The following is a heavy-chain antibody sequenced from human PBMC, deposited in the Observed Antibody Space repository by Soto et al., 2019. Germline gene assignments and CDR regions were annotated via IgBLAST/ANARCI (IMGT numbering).Heavy chain of an antibody. V-gene: IGHV1-2*02. D-gene: IGHD3-22*01. CDR3: ARSPSDYYDSSGYYVT. Sequence: ASVKVSCKASRYTFTGYYMHWVRQAPGQGLEWMGWINPNSGGTNYAQKFQGRVTMTRDTSISTAYMELSRLRSDDTAVYYCARSPSDYYDSSGYYVTWGQGTLVTVSS. J-gene: IGHJ5*02. CDR1: RYTFTGYY. CDR2: INPNSGGT.